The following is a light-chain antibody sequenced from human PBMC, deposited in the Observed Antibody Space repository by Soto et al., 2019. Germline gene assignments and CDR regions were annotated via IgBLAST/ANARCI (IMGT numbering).Light chain of an antibody. Sequence: EIVLTQSPATLSSSRGERATLSCRASQSVSNNYLAWYQQKPGQAPRLLIFGASTGATGIPARFSGSGSGTEFTLTISSLQPEDVATYYCQKYNSAPRTFGQGTKVDIK. CDR2: GAS. CDR1: QSVSNNY. CDR3: QKYNSAPRT. V-gene: IGKV3D-7*01. J-gene: IGKJ1*01.